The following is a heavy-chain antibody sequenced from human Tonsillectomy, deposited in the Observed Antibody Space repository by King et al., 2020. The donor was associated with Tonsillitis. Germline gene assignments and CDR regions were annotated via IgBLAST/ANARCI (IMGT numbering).Heavy chain of an antibody. V-gene: IGHV1-69*06. Sequence: VQLVQSGAEVKKPGSSVKVSCKASGGTFSSYAISWVRQAPGHGLEWMGGIIPIFGTANYAQKFQGRVTITADKSTSTAYMELSSLRSEDTAVYYCAREEWDCGGDCYYDAFDIWGQGTMVTVSS. CDR2: IIPIFGTA. CDR1: GGTFSSYA. CDR3: AREEWDCGGDCYYDAFDI. J-gene: IGHJ3*02. D-gene: IGHD2-21*02.